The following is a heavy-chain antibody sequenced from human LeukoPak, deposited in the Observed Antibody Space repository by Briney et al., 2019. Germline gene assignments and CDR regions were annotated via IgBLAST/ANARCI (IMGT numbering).Heavy chain of an antibody. Sequence: GGSLRLSCAASGFTFSSYAMSWVRQAPGKGLEWVSAISGSGGSTYYADSVKGRFTSSRDNSKNTLYLQMNSLRAEDTAVYYCAKVISGWYRGGLDYWGQGTLVTVSS. CDR3: AKVISGWYRGGLDY. V-gene: IGHV3-23*01. J-gene: IGHJ4*02. D-gene: IGHD6-19*01. CDR1: GFTFSSYA. CDR2: ISGSGGST.